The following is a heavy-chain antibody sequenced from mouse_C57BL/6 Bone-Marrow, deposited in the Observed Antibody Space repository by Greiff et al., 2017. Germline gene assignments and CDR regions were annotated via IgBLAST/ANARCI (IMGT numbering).Heavy chain of an antibody. J-gene: IGHJ1*03. V-gene: IGHV14-4*01. CDR3: TTSMIPHWYFDV. CDR1: GFNIKDDY. CDR2: IDPENGDT. D-gene: IGHD2-4*01. Sequence: EVKVEESGAELVRPGASVKLSCTASGFNIKDDYMHWVKQRPEQGLEWIGWIDPENGDTEYASKFQGKATITADTSSNTAYLQLSSLTSEDTAVYYCTTSMIPHWYFDVWGTGTTVTVSS.